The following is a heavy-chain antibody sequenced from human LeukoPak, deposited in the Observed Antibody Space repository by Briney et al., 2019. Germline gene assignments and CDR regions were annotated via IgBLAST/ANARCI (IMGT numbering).Heavy chain of an antibody. V-gene: IGHV1-18*01. Sequence: ASVKVSCKASGYTFTSYGISWVRQAPGQGLEWMGWISAYNGNTNYAQKLQGRVTMTTDTPTSTAYMELRSLRSDDTAVYYCAKTSIAAPAAFDIWGQGTMVTVSS. D-gene: IGHD6-13*01. CDR3: AKTSIAAPAAFDI. CDR2: ISAYNGNT. CDR1: GYTFTSYG. J-gene: IGHJ3*02.